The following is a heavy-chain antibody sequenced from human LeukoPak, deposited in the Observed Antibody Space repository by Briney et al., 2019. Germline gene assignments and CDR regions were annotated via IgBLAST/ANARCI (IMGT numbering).Heavy chain of an antibody. Sequence: GESLQISCQGSGYTFANNWVAWVRQTPGKGLEWLGVIYPAESEAKYNPAFLGQVTFSVDKSTNTAYLQWSSLKASDTATYFCARHFYTTRHSFDAFDLWGQGTEVFVSS. CDR1: GYTFANNW. D-gene: IGHD1-1*01. CDR2: IYPAESEA. V-gene: IGHV5-51*01. CDR3: ARHFYTTRHSFDAFDL. J-gene: IGHJ3*01.